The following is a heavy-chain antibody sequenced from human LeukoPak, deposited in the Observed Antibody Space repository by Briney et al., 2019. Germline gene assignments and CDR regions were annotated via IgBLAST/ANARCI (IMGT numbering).Heavy chain of an antibody. J-gene: IGHJ4*02. CDR2: IYYSEST. CDR3: ARGYSGYINFDY. CDR1: GGSISSYY. D-gene: IGHD5-12*01. V-gene: IGHV4-59*01. Sequence: SETLSLTCTVSGGSISSYYWSWIRQPPGKGLEWIGYIYYSESTNYNPSLKSRVPMSVDTSKNQFFLKLSSVTAADTAVYYCARGYSGYINFDYWGQGNLVTVSS.